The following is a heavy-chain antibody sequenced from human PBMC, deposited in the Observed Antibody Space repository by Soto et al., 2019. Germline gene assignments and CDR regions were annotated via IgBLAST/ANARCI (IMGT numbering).Heavy chain of an antibody. CDR1: GYTFTSHG. D-gene: IGHD6-13*01. CDR2: ISAYNGNT. CDR3: AVFWQLVGVPISV. V-gene: IGHV1-18*01. J-gene: IGHJ6*02. Sequence: ASVKVSCKASGYTFTSHGISWARQAPGQGLEWMGWISAYNGNTNYAQKLQGRVTMTTDTSTSTAYMELRSLRSDDTAVYYCAVFWQLVGVPISVWGQGTTVTVSS.